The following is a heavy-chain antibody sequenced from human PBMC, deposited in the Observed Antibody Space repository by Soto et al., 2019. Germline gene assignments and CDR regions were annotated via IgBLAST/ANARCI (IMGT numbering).Heavy chain of an antibody. V-gene: IGHV3-23*01. Sequence: GGSLRLSCAASGFTFSNYGMTWVRQAPGRGLEWVSAISGSGGRTFYADSLKGRFSISRDNSKNTLFLQMNSLRAGDTAVYYCAKGSSASEREYPGHWGQGTLVTAPQ. CDR3: AKGSSASEREYPGH. J-gene: IGHJ4*02. CDR2: ISGSGGRT. CDR1: GFTFSNYG. D-gene: IGHD6-6*01.